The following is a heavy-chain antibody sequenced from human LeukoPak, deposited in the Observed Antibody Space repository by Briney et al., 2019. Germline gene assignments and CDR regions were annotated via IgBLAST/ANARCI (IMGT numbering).Heavy chain of an antibody. Sequence: GGSLRLSCAASGFSFSNYGMHWVRQAPGKGLEWVAYIRYDGSQKYYGDSVKGRFTISRDNSKNTAYLQMNSLRDEDTAVYYCARDLLSLPHKYFDSWGQGTLVTVSS. J-gene: IGHJ4*02. V-gene: IGHV3-30*02. CDR1: GFSFSNYG. CDR2: IRYDGSQK. CDR3: ARDLLSLPHKYFDS. D-gene: IGHD3-16*01.